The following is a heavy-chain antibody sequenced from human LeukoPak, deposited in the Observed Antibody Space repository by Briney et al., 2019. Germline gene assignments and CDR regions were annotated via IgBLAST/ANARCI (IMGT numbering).Heavy chain of an antibody. CDR2: MNLNSGNT. D-gene: IGHD5-24*01. V-gene: IGHV1-8*01. Sequence: GASVKVSCKASGYTFTSYDINWVRQATGQGLEWMGWMNLNSGNTGYAQKFQGRVTMTRNTSISTAYMELSSLRSEDTAVYYCARGSSSRWLQLLSYWGQGTLVTVSS. CDR1: GYTFTSYD. J-gene: IGHJ4*02. CDR3: ARGSSSRWLQLLSY.